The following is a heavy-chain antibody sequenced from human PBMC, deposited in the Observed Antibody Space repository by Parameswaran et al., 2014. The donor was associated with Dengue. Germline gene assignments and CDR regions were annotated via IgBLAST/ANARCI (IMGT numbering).Heavy chain of an antibody. D-gene: IGHD2-2*01. V-gene: IGHV1-18*01. CDR2: ISGYNGDS. J-gene: IGHJ4*02. CDR3: ARDPAEYYHLPNQERLLDF. Sequence: SWVRQAPGQGLEWMGWISGYNGDSKYAQKVQDRVTTTTDPSTSTAYMELRSLTADDTAIYYCARDPAEYYHLPNQERLLDFWGQGTLVTVSS.